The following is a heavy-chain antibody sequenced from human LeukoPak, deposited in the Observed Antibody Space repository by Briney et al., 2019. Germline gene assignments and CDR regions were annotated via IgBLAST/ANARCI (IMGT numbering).Heavy chain of an antibody. CDR2: INPNSGGT. V-gene: IGHV1-2*02. Sequence: AASVKVSCKASGYTFTGYYMHWVRQAPGQGLEWMGWINPNSGGTNYAQKFQGRVTMTRDTSISTAYMELSRLGSDDTAVYYCARDSGGRGAFDYWGQGTLVTVSS. CDR1: GYTFTGYY. CDR3: ARDSGGRGAFDY. J-gene: IGHJ4*02. D-gene: IGHD2-15*01.